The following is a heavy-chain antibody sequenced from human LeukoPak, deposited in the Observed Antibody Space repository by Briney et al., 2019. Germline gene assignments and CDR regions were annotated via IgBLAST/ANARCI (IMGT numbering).Heavy chain of an antibody. V-gene: IGHV1-69*13. CDR3: AGGPIVVVTSEGFDI. CDR2: IIPIFGTA. D-gene: IGHD3-22*01. Sequence: SVKVPCKASGGTFSSYAISWVRQAPGQGLEWMGGIIPIFGTANYAQKFQGRVTITADESTSTAYMELSSLRSEDTAVYYCAGGPIVVVTSEGFDIWGQGTMVTVSS. CDR1: GGTFSSYA. J-gene: IGHJ3*02.